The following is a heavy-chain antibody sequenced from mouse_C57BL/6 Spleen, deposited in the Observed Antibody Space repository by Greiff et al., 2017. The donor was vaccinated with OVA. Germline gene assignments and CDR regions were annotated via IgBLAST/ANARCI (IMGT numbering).Heavy chain of an antibody. CDR3: ANGGWLLPFDY. CDR1: GYTFTSYW. J-gene: IGHJ2*01. V-gene: IGHV1-74*01. CDR2: IHPSDSDT. D-gene: IGHD2-3*01. Sequence: QVQLKQPGAELVKPGASVKVSCKASGYTFTSYWMHWVKQRPGQGLEWIGRIHPSDSDTNYNQKFKGKATLTVDKSSSTAYMQLSSLTSEDSAVYYCANGGWLLPFDYWGQGTTLTVSS.